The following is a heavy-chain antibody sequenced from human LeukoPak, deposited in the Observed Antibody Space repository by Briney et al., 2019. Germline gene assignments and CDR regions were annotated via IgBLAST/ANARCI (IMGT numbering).Heavy chain of an antibody. V-gene: IGHV4-59*01. J-gene: IGHJ5*02. D-gene: IGHD3-10*01. CDR3: ARSYCSGCYYSPFDP. Sequence: PSETLSLTCTFSGGSISSFYWSWIRQPPGKGLEWIGYIYYKGNTNYSPSLTSRVTISLDTSKNQFSLKLSSLTAADTAVYYCARSYCSGCYYSPFDPWGQGTLVTVSS. CDR1: GGSISSFY. CDR2: IYYKGNT.